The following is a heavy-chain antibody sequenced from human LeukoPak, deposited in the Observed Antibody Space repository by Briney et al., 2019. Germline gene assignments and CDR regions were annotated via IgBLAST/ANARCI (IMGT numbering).Heavy chain of an antibody. V-gene: IGHV3-72*01. D-gene: IGHD1-26*01. CDR1: GFTFSDHY. CDR3: ARSGSYSPGDY. J-gene: IGHJ4*02. Sequence: PGGSLRLSCAGSGFTFSDHYMDWVRQAPGKGLEWVGRSRNKANSYTTEYAASVKGRFTFSRDDSENSLYLQMNSLKTEDTALYYCARSGSYSPGDYWGQGTLVTVSS. CDR2: SRNKANSYTT.